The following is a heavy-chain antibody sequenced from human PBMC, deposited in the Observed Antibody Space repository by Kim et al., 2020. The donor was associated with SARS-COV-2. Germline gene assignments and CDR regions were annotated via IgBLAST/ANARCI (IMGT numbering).Heavy chain of an antibody. CDR1: GGSISSSSYY. Sequence: SETLSLTCTVSGGSISSSSYYWGWIRQPPGKGLEWIGSIYYSGSTYYNPSLKSRVTISVDTSKNQFSLKLSSVTAADTAVYYCAGDTVVNDYLGQGTLVTVSS. D-gene: IGHD2-15*01. CDR2: IYYSGST. CDR3: AGDTVVNDY. J-gene: IGHJ4*02. V-gene: IGHV4-39*01.